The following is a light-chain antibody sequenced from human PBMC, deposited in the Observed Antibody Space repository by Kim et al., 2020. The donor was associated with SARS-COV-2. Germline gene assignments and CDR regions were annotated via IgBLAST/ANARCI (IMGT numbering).Light chain of an antibody. J-gene: IGLJ2*01. CDR1: SLRSYY. Sequence: AWGQTVRITCQGDSLRSYYANWYQQKPGQAPVLVIYGKNNRPSGIPDRFSGSSSGNTASLTITGAQAEDEADYYCNSRDSSGNHVVFGGGTQLTVL. CDR3: NSRDSSGNHVV. CDR2: GKN. V-gene: IGLV3-19*01.